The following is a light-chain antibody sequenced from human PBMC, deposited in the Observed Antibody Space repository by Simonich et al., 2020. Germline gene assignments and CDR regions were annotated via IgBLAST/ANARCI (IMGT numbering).Light chain of an antibody. Sequence: QSALTQPASVSGSPGQSITISCTGTSSDVGGYNYVSWDQQHHGKGPQLRIYDVSKRPSGVSNRLSGSKSGNTASLTISGLQAEGEADYYCCSYAGSSTFNWVFGGGTKLTVL. J-gene: IGLJ3*02. CDR2: DVS. CDR1: SSDVGGYNY. V-gene: IGLV2-23*02. CDR3: CSYAGSSTFNWV.